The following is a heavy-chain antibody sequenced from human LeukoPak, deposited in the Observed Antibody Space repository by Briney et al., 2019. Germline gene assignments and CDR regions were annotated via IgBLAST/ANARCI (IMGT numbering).Heavy chain of an antibody. Sequence: APVKVSCKVSGYTLTELSMHWVRQAPGKGLEWMGGFDPEDGEAIYAQKFQGRVTMTEDTSTDTAYMELSSLRSEDTAVYYCATLYYYDFSPDWGQGTLVTVSS. CDR1: GYTLTELS. J-gene: IGHJ4*02. CDR3: ATLYYYDFSPD. V-gene: IGHV1-24*01. D-gene: IGHD3-22*01. CDR2: FDPEDGEA.